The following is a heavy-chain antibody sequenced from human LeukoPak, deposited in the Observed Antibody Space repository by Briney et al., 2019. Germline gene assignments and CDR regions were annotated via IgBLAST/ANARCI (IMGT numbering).Heavy chain of an antibody. Sequence: PGGSLILSCAASGFTFSNSPMSWARPAPGKGLEWVSGISGGGGTSYYAESVKGRFTISRDNSKNTLYLQMNSLRAEDTAVYYCAKDRTSSPGAYWGQGTLVTVSS. J-gene: IGHJ4*02. CDR3: AKDRTSSPGAY. CDR1: GFTFSNSP. D-gene: IGHD6-6*01. CDR2: ISGGGGTS. V-gene: IGHV3-23*01.